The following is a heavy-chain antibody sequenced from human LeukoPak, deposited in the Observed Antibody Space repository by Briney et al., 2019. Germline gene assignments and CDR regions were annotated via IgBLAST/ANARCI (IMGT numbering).Heavy chain of an antibody. V-gene: IGHV3-66*01. D-gene: IGHD3-16*01. CDR3: ARGLGGYATSRTYFPYHFDC. CDR1: GFTFGDYG. J-gene: IGHJ4*02. Sequence: GGSLRLSCTASGFTFGDYGMSWVRQAPGKGPEWISVIYIGGATYYTDSVKGRFTISRDNLKNTAYLQMNSLRAEDTAVSYCARGLGGYATSRTYFPYHFDCWGQGTLVTVSS. CDR2: IYIGGAT.